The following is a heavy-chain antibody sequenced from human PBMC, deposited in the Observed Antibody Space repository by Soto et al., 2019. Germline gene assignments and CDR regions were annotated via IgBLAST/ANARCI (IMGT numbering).Heavy chain of an antibody. CDR1: GFTFSSYA. CDR2: IGGSGGST. CDR3: AKSLTNRSGCFEY. V-gene: IGHV3-23*01. J-gene: IGHJ4*02. D-gene: IGHD2-8*01. Sequence: EVQLLESGVGLVQPGGSLRLSCAASGFTFSSYAMSWVRQAPGKGLEWVSTIGGSGGSTFHADSVKGRFTISRDNSKNTLYLQMNSLRAEDTAVYYCAKSLTNRSGCFEYWGQGALVTVSS.